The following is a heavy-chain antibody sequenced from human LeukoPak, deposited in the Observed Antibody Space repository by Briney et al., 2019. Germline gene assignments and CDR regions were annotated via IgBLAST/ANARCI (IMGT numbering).Heavy chain of an antibody. CDR3: ARDLWSCSGSSCPDY. J-gene: IGHJ4*02. D-gene: IGHD2-15*01. CDR2: IKQDGSEK. Sequence: GGSLRLSCAASGFTLSNYWMRWVRQAPGKGLEWVANIKQDGSEKNYVDSVKGRFTISRDNAKNSLYLQMNSLRAEDTAVYYCARDLWSCSGSSCPDYWGQGTLVTVSS. V-gene: IGHV3-7*01. CDR1: GFTLSNYW.